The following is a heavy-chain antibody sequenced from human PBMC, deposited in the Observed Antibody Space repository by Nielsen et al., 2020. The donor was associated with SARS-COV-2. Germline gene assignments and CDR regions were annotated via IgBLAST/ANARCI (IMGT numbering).Heavy chain of an antibody. D-gene: IGHD2-2*02. J-gene: IGHJ6*02. CDR2: ISGSGGST. CDR3: ATLGYCSSTSCYRGGNYYYYYGMDV. Sequence: WLRQPPGKGLEWVSAISGSGGSTYYADSVKGRFTISRDNSKNTLYLQMNSLRAKDTAVYYCATLGYCSSTSCYRGGNYYYYYGMDVWGQGTTVTVSS. V-gene: IGHV3-23*01.